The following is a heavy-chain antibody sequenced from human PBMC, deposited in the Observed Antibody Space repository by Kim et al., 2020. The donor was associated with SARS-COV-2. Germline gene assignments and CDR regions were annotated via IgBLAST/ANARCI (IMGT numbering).Heavy chain of an antibody. J-gene: IGHJ4*02. CDR2: IYPGDSDT. D-gene: IGHD2-15*01. V-gene: IGHV5-51*01. CDR1: GYSFTSYW. Sequence: GESLKISCKGSGYSFTSYWIGWVRQMPGKGLEWMGIIYPGDSDTRYSPSFQGQVTISADKSISTAYLQWSSLKASDTAMYYCARPGYCSGGSCYSLDYWGQGTLVTVSS. CDR3: ARPGYCSGGSCYSLDY.